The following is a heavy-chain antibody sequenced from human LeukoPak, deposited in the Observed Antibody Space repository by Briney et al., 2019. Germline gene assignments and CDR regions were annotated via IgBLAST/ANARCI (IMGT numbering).Heavy chain of an antibody. J-gene: IGHJ4*02. CDR3: ARHFRPAASQRAFDY. Sequence: SETLSLTCTVSDVSISTYYWSWIRQSPGKGLEWIAYIHSSGGTDYNPVLKSRVTISIDTSRDRFSLRLSSVTAADTAVYYCARHFRPAASQRAFDYWGQGTLVTVSS. CDR2: IHSSGGT. D-gene: IGHD6-13*01. CDR1: DVSISTYY. V-gene: IGHV4-4*09.